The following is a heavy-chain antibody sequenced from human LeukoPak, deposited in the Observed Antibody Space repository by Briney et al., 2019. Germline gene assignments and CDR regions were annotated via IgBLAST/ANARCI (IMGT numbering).Heavy chain of an antibody. D-gene: IGHD5-18*01. CDR2: ISGSGGST. J-gene: IGHJ5*02. CDR3: ATYRQVMLPFEA. CDR1: GFTFSHYA. Sequence: GGSLRLSCAASGFTFSHYAMNWVRQAPGKGLEWVSTISGSGGSTYYADSVKGRFTISRDNSRSTLFLQMNSLRGEDTAIYYCATYRQVMLPFEAWGQGTLVTVSS. V-gene: IGHV3-23*01.